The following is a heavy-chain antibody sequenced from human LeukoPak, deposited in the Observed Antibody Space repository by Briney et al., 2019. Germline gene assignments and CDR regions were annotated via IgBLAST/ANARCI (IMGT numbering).Heavy chain of an antibody. V-gene: IGHV4-59*11. CDR1: GGSISSHY. J-gene: IGHJ5*02. CDR3: AGARIAARTYNWFDP. D-gene: IGHD6-13*01. Sequence: SETLSLTCTVSGGSISSHYWRWLRQPPGKGLEWIGYIYYSGSTNYNPSLKSRVTISVDTSKNKFPQTLSSVPAADTAVYYCAGARIAARTYNWFDPWGQGTLVTVSS. CDR2: IYYSGST.